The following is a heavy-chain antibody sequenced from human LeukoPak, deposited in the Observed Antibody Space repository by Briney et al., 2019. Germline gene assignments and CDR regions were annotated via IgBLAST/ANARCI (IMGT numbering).Heavy chain of an antibody. CDR2: FYIDGST. J-gene: IGHJ4*02. CDR3: AGGGQGYNFWVY. V-gene: IGHV3-53*01. D-gene: IGHD5-24*01. CDR1: GFTVSSNY. Sequence: PGGSLRLSCAASGFTVSSNYMSWVRQAPGKGLEWVSAFYIDGSTYYADSVEGRFTISRDNSKNTLYLQMDSLRVEDTAVYYCAGGGQGYNFWVYWGQGTLVTVSS.